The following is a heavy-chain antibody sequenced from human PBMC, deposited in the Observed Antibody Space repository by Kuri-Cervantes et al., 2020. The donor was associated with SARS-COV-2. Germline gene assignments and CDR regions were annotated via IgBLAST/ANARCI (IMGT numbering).Heavy chain of an antibody. CDR1: GFTFSSYA. Sequence: GESLKISCAASGFTFSSYAMSWVRQAPGKGLEWVSAISGSGGSTYYADSVKGRFTISRDNSKNTLYLQMNSLRAEDTAVYYCARGVERLSYNWFDPWGQGTLVTVSS. V-gene: IGHV3-23*01. CDR3: ARGVERLSYNWFDP. D-gene: IGHD1-1*01. CDR2: ISGSGGST. J-gene: IGHJ5*02.